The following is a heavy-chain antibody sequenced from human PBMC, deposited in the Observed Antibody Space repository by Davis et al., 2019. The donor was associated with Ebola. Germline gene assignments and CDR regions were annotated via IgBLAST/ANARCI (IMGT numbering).Heavy chain of an antibody. D-gene: IGHD5-12*01. CDR1: GYTFTNYY. Sequence: AASVKVSCKASGYTFTNYYMHWVRQAPGQGLEWMGMINPNDSRTIYAQKFQGRVTVTRDTSTTTVYMDLSSLRSEDTAIYYCTTPGGQDSGYDIFDIWGQGTMVTVSS. CDR3: TTPGGQDSGYDIFDI. V-gene: IGHV1-46*03. CDR2: INPNDSRT. J-gene: IGHJ3*02.